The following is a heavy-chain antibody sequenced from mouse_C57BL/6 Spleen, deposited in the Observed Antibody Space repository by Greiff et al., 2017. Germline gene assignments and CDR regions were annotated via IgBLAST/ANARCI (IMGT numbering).Heavy chain of an antibody. CDR3: ARHPVPFYYGALFAY. D-gene: IGHD1-1*01. CDR1: GFTFSDYY. CDR2: ISNGGGST. Sequence: EVMLVESGGGLVQPGGSLKLSCAASGFTFSDYYMYWVRQTPEKRLEWVAYISNGGGSTYYPDTVKGRFTISRDNAKNTLYLQMSRLKSEDTAMYYCARHPVPFYYGALFAYWGQGTLVTVSA. J-gene: IGHJ3*01. V-gene: IGHV5-12*01.